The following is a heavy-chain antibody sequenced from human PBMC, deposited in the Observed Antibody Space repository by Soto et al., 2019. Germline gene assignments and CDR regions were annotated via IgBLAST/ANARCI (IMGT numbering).Heavy chain of an antibody. Sequence: EVQLVESGGGVVQPGRSLRLSCAASGFIFSNYWMTWVRQAPGKGLEWVANIDPDGSEKYYVDSVKGRFTISRDNAKNTLFLQMDGLGAEEPAVYYCASALVPGNMRGYNWIDPWGQGTLVTVFS. D-gene: IGHD1-26*01. CDR3: ASALVPGNMRGYNWIDP. J-gene: IGHJ5*02. V-gene: IGHV3-7*01. CDR1: GFIFSNYW. CDR2: IDPDGSEK.